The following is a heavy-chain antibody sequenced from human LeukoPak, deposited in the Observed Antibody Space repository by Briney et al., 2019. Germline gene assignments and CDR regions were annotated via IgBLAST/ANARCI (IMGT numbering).Heavy chain of an antibody. V-gene: IGHV3-23*01. CDR1: GFSFSSYW. D-gene: IGHD4-17*01. CDR2: ISGSGGST. J-gene: IGHJ4*02. CDR3: AKGFAASYDYGDYGALDY. Sequence: PGGSLRLSCAASGFSFSSYWMSWVRQAPGKGLEWVSAISGSGGSTYYADSVKGRFTIPRDNSKNTLYLQMNSLRAEDTAVYYCAKGFAASYDYGDYGALDYWGQGTLVTVSS.